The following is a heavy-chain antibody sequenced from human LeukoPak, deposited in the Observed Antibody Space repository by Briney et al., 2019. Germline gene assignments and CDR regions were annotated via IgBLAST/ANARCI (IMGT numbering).Heavy chain of an antibody. J-gene: IGHJ3*02. D-gene: IGHD1-26*01. V-gene: IGHV4-61*02. CDR3: AREKWELLSAFDI. Sequence: PSQTLSLTCTVSGGSISSGRYYWSWIRQPAGKGLEWIGRIYTSGSTNYNPSLKSRVTISVDTSKNQFSLKLSSVTAADTAVYYCAREKWELLSAFDIWGQGTMVTVSS. CDR1: GGSISSGRYY. CDR2: IYTSGST.